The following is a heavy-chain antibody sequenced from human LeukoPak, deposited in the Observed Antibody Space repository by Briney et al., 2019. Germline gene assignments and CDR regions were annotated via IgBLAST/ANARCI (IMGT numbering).Heavy chain of an antibody. J-gene: IGHJ4*02. V-gene: IGHV3-30*02. CDR2: IRFDGSNT. CDR1: GFTFGSYG. Sequence: PGGSLRLSCAASGFTFGSYGVHWVRQAPGKGLEWVAFIRFDGSNTYYADSVKGRFTISRDNSNNTLYLQMNSLRVEGTAVYYCARGYGESHFDSWGRGSLVTVSS. CDR3: ARGYGESHFDS. D-gene: IGHD5-18*01.